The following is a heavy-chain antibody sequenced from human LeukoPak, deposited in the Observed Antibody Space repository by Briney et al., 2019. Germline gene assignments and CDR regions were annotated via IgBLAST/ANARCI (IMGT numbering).Heavy chain of an antibody. J-gene: IGHJ3*02. CDR1: GFVFSDYY. CDR2: ISSSGATI. V-gene: IGHV3-11*01. CDR3: AKDRSRYNEADAFDI. D-gene: IGHD1-14*01. Sequence: GGSLRLSCAASGFVFSDYYFSWIRQAPGKGLELTAYISSSGATIHYADSVKGRFTISRDNAKNSLYLQMNSLRAEDTALYYCAKDRSRYNEADAFDIWGQGTMVTVSS.